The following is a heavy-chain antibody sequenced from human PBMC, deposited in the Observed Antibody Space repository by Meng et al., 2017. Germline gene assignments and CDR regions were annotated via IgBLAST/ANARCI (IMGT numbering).Heavy chain of an antibody. CDR3: TRDEAYCSSTNFYRYHYYGMDV. CDR1: GFTFSNYW. Sequence: GESLKISCAASGFTFSNYWMSWVRQAPGKGLEWVANIKQDGSEKKYVDSVRGRFTISRDNAKNSLYLQMNSLRAEDTAVYYCTRDEAYCSSTNFYRYHYYGMDVWGRGTTVTVSS. D-gene: IGHD2-2*01. CDR2: IKQDGSEK. V-gene: IGHV3-7*01. J-gene: IGHJ6*02.